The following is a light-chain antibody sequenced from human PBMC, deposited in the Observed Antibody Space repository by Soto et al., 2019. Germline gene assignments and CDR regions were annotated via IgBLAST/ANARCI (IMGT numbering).Light chain of an antibody. CDR1: XSVXXSY. V-gene: IGKV3-20*01. CDR2: GAS. J-gene: IGKJ2*01. Sequence: EIVLTQSPGXLSLSPGEXATXXXRASXSVXXSYLAWYQQKPGQAPRLLIYGASSRATGIPDRFSGSGSGTDFTLTISRLEPEDFAVYYCQQYGSSYTFGQGTKLEIK. CDR3: QQYGSSYT.